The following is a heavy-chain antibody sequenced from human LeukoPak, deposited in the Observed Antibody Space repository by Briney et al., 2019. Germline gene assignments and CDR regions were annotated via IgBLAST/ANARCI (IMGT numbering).Heavy chain of an antibody. D-gene: IGHD2-21*02. J-gene: IGHJ4*02. Sequence: GGSLRLSCAASGFTFSNYAMSWVRQAPGKGLEWVSAISGSGGSTYYADSVKGRFTISRDNSKNTLYLQMNILRAEDTAVYYCAKRGDCGGDCYSVWGQGTLVTVSS. V-gene: IGHV3-23*01. CDR2: ISGSGGST. CDR3: AKRGDCGGDCYSV. CDR1: GFTFSNYA.